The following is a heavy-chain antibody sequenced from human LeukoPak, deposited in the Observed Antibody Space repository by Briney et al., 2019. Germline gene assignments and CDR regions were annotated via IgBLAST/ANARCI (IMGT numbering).Heavy chain of an antibody. Sequence: SETLSLTCTVSGGSISSYYWSWIRQPPGKGLEWIGYIYYSGSTNYKSSLKSRVTISVDTSKNQFSLKLSSVTAADTAVYYCASVSIAAAGGIDYWGQGTLVTVSS. CDR1: GGSISSYY. CDR2: IYYSGST. J-gene: IGHJ4*02. V-gene: IGHV4-59*08. CDR3: ASVSIAAAGGIDY. D-gene: IGHD6-13*01.